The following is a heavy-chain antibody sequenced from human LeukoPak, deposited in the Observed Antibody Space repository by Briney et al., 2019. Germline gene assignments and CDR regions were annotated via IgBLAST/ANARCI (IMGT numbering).Heavy chain of an antibody. CDR2: ISWYSGSI. V-gene: IGHV3-9*01. J-gene: IGHJ3*02. Sequence: GGSLRLSCAASGFTFSSYEMNWVRQAPGKGLEWVSGISWYSGSIGYADSVKGRFTISRDNAKNSLYLQMNSLRAEDTALYYCAKGFRITMVRGAFDIWGQGTMVTVSS. D-gene: IGHD3-10*01. CDR3: AKGFRITMVRGAFDI. CDR1: GFTFSSYE.